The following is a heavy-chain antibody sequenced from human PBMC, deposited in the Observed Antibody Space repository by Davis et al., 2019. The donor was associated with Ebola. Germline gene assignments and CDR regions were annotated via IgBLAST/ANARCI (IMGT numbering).Heavy chain of an antibody. CDR2: ISPHNGNT. CDR1: GYPFTSSG. CDR3: ARDSFCTYGVCNDRDFDY. J-gene: IGHJ4*02. D-gene: IGHD2-8*01. Sequence: ASVKVSCKASGYPFTSSGVTWVRQAPGQGLEWMGWISPHNGNTKYAQKFQDRVTMTTDTSTSTAYMELRSLRSDDTAMYYCARDSFCTYGVCNDRDFDYWGQGTLVTVSS. V-gene: IGHV1-18*04.